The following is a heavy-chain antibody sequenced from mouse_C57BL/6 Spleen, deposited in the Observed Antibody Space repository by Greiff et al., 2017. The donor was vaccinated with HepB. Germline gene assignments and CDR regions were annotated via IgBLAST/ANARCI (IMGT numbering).Heavy chain of an antibody. CDR3: ARCLSYDGYPHAMDY. Sequence: QVQLQQPGAELVKPGASVKLSCKASGYTFTSYWMHWVKQRPGQGLEWIGMIHPNSGSTNYNEKFKSKATLTVDKSSSTAYMQLSSLTSEDSAVYYCARCLSYDGYPHAMDYWGQGTSVTVSS. D-gene: IGHD2-3*01. CDR1: GYTFTSYW. J-gene: IGHJ4*01. CDR2: IHPNSGST. V-gene: IGHV1-64*01.